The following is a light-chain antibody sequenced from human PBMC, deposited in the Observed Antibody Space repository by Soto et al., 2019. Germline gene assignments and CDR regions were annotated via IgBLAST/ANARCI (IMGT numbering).Light chain of an antibody. J-gene: IGKJ2*01. CDR2: DAS. Sequence: DIQMTQSPSSLSASVGDRVTITCRASQSISNYLNWYQQKPGKAPKLLIYDASTVQSGVPSSFSGSGSGTYFTLTISSLQPEDFATDYCQQSFRTPRYTFGQGTKLEIK. CDR1: QSISNY. V-gene: IGKV1-39*01. CDR3: QQSFRTPRYT.